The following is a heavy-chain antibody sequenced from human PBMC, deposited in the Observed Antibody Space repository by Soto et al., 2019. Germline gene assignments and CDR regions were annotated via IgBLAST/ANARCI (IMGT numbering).Heavy chain of an antibody. CDR3: ARGLGAPIYYYYYMDV. J-gene: IGHJ6*03. CDR1: GGSFSGYY. CDR2: INHSGST. V-gene: IGHV4-34*01. Sequence: SETLSLTCAVYGGSFSGYYWSWIRQPPGKGLEWIGEINHSGSTNYNPSLKSRVTISVDTSKNQFSLKLSSVTAADTAVYYCARGLGAPIYYYYYMDVWGKGTTVTVSS.